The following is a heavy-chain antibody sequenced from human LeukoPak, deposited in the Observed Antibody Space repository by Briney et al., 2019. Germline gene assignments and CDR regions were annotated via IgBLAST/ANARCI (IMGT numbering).Heavy chain of an antibody. Sequence: PGGSPRLSCAASGFTFSNAWMSWVRQAPGKGLEWVSGISGSGGNTYYADSVKGRFTISGDSSKNTVYLQMNSVRAEDTAVYYCASLPYDSSGHWAYFDNWGQGTLVTVSS. CDR2: ISGSGGNT. CDR1: GFTFSNAW. J-gene: IGHJ4*02. V-gene: IGHV3-23*01. CDR3: ASLPYDSSGHWAYFDN. D-gene: IGHD3-22*01.